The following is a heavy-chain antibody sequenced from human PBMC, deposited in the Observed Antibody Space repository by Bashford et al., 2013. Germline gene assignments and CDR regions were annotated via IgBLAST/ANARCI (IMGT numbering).Heavy chain of an antibody. Sequence: WVRQMPGKGLEWMGIIYPGDSETKFSPSFEGQVIISADKSISTTYLRWTSLKGSDTAMYFCARHVEAAAPGDYWGQGTLVTVSS. V-gene: IGHV5-51*01. CDR2: IYPGDSET. CDR3: ARHVEAAAPGDY. J-gene: IGHJ4*02. D-gene: IGHD6-25*01.